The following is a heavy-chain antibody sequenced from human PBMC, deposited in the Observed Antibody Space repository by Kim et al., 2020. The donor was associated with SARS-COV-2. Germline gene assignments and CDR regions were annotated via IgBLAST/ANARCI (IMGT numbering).Heavy chain of an antibody. CDR1: GFTFDDYA. CDR3: AKGSGTGYYFNMDV. V-gene: IGHV3-9*01. Sequence: GGSLRLSCAASGFTFDDYAMHWVRQAPGKGLEWVSGISWNSGSIGYVDSVKGRFTISRDNAKNSLYLQMNSLRAEDTAFYYCAKGSGTGYYFNMDVWGQGTTVTVSS. D-gene: IGHD2-8*02. CDR2: ISWNSGSI. J-gene: IGHJ6*02.